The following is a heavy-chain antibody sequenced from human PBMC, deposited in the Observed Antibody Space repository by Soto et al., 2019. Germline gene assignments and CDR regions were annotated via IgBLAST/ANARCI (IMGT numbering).Heavy chain of an antibody. V-gene: IGHV4-34*01. J-gene: IGHJ5*02. Sequence: QVQLQQWGAGLLKPSETLSLTCAVYGGSFSGYYWSWIRQPPGKGLEWIGEINHSGSTNYNPSLKSRVTISVDTSKNQFSLTLSSVTAADTAVYYCAKGKTVTHFFGWFDPWGQGTLVTVSS. CDR1: GGSFSGYY. CDR3: AKGKTVTHFFGWFDP. D-gene: IGHD4-17*01. CDR2: INHSGST.